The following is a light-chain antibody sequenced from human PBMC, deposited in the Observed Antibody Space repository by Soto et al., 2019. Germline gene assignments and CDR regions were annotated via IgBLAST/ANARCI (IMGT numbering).Light chain of an antibody. CDR3: QHSYSTLWT. V-gene: IGKV1-39*01. CDR1: QSISSY. Sequence: DIQMTQSPSSLSASVGDRVTITCRASQSISSYLNWYQQKPGKAPKHLIYAASSLQSGVPSRFSGSGSGTDFTLTISSLQPEDFATYYCQHSYSTLWTFGQGTKVEIK. J-gene: IGKJ1*01. CDR2: AAS.